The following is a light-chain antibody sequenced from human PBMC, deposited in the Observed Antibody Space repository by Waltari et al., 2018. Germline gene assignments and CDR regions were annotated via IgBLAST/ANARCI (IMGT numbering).Light chain of an antibody. CDR2: EVS. CDR3: SSYTSSSTFSVV. V-gene: IGLV2-14*01. J-gene: IGLJ2*01. CDR1: SSDVGGYKY. Sequence: QSALTQPAYVSGSPGQSIPISCTGTSSDVGGYKYVSWSQQPPGKAPNLMIYEVSNRPSGVSNRFSGSKSGNTASLTISGLQAEDEADYSCSSYTSSSTFSVVFGGGTKLTVL.